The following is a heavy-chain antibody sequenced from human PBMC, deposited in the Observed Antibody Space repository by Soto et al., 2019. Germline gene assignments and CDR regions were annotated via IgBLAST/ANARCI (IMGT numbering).Heavy chain of an antibody. CDR2: IDPSDSYT. CDR1: VYSFTSYC. V-gene: IGHV5-10-1*01. Sequence: PGESLKISCKSSVYSFTSYCISWWRQVPGKGLERMGRIDPSDSYTNYSPSFQGHVTISADKSISTAYLQWSSLKASDTAMYYCARLQAAAGDNDLTFDYWGQGTLVTVSS. CDR3: ARLQAAAGDNDLTFDY. J-gene: IGHJ4*02. D-gene: IGHD6-13*01.